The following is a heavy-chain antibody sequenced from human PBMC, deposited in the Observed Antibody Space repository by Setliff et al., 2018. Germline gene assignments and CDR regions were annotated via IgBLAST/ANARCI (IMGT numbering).Heavy chain of an antibody. V-gene: IGHV4-59*08. D-gene: IGHD3-3*01. CDR1: GDSLSSSY. CDR2: FSYGVST. CDR3: ARRVLECGRTACPLGGSYNWFDP. Sequence: TLSLTCTVSGDSLSSSYRSWIRQPPGKGLEWIGRFSYGVSTIYNPSLESRVTFSVDTSKNQFSLKLTSVTAADTAVYYCARRVLECGRTACPLGGSYNWFDPWGQGIGVTVSS. J-gene: IGHJ5*02.